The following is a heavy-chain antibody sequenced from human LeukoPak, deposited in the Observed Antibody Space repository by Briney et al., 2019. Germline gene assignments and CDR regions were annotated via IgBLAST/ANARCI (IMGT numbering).Heavy chain of an antibody. CDR3: ARTRGYYLDY. V-gene: IGHV1-46*01. J-gene: IGHJ4*02. CDR2: INPSGGST. CDR1: GYSFTHYY. Sequence: ASVKVSCKASGYSFTHYYMHWVRQAPGQGLEWMTMINPSGGSTTYAQNVQDRVTVTRDMSTSTVYMELSSLTSEDTAVYYCARTRGYYLDYWGQGTLVTVSS.